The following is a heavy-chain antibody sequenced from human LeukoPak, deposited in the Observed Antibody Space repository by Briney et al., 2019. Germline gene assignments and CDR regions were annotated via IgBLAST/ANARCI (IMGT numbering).Heavy chain of an antibody. V-gene: IGHV4-59*11. CDR1: GGSISSHY. Sequence: SETLSPTCTVSGGSISSHYWSWIRQPPGKGLEWIGYIYYSGSTNYNPSLKSRVTISVDTSKNQFSLKLSSVTAADTAVYYCARDLMDSSGYYSNWGQGTLVTVSS. D-gene: IGHD3-22*01. J-gene: IGHJ4*02. CDR3: ARDLMDSSGYYSN. CDR2: IYYSGST.